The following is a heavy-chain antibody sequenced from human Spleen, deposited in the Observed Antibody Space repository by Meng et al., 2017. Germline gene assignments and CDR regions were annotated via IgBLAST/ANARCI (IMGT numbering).Heavy chain of an antibody. V-gene: IGHV3-23*04. J-gene: IGHJ4*02. CDR2: LTGGAGNT. CDR3: VRTFGADY. CDR1: GFTFSDYY. D-gene: IGHD3-16*01. Sequence: VQLVESGGGLVKPGGALRLSCAASGFTFSDYYRRWIRQAHAPGKGLEWVSALTGGAGNTYYADSVKGRFTVSRDNPRNTLYLEMNSLRDEDTAVYYCVRTFGADYWGQGTLVTVSS.